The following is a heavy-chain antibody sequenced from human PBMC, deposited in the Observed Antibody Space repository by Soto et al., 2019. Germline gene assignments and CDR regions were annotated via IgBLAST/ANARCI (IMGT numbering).Heavy chain of an antibody. Sequence: LRLSCTASGFTFSSYWMSWVRQAPGKGLEWVANIKQDGSEKYYVDSVKGRFTISRDNAKNSLYLQMNSLRAEDTAVYYCARDKSSGWFNWFDPWGQGTLVTVSS. D-gene: IGHD6-19*01. CDR2: IKQDGSEK. CDR3: ARDKSSGWFNWFDP. J-gene: IGHJ5*02. V-gene: IGHV3-7*01. CDR1: GFTFSSYW.